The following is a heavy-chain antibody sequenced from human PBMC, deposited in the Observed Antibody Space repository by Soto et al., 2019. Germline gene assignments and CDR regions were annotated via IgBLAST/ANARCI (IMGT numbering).Heavy chain of an antibody. D-gene: IGHD3-22*01. J-gene: IGHJ3*02. Sequence: PGGSLRLSCAASGFTFSSYAMSWVRQAPGKGLEWVSAISGSGGSTYYADSVKGRFTISRDNSKNTLYLQMNSLRAEDTAVYYCAKDRALNYYDSSGYFPDAFDIWCQGTMVTVSS. CDR3: AKDRALNYYDSSGYFPDAFDI. CDR1: GFTFSSYA. V-gene: IGHV3-23*01. CDR2: ISGSGGST.